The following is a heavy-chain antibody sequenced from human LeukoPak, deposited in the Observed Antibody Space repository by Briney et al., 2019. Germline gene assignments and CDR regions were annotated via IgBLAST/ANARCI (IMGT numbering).Heavy chain of an antibody. CDR1: GYTFNHYY. V-gene: IGHV1-2*02. J-gene: IGHJ4*02. Sequence: ASVKVSCKASGYTFNHYYMSWVRQAPGQGLEWMGWINPNTGGTKYAQKFQGRVSMARDTSISTAYMDLSSLRSDDTAIYYCARGSPLDYWGQGTLVTVSS. CDR3: ARGSPLDY. CDR2: INPNTGGT.